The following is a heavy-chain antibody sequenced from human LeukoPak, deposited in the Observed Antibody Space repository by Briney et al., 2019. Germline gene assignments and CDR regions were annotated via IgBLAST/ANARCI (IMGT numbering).Heavy chain of an antibody. V-gene: IGHV3-7*01. J-gene: IGHJ4*02. CDR1: GFTFSNYW. CDR2: INQDGSEK. CDR3: ARGLSYGFSDFVY. Sequence: GGSLRLSCAASGFTFSNYWMNWVRQAPGKGLEWVANINQDGSEKYYMDFMKGRFTISKDNSKNSLYLQMNSLRAEDTAVYYCARGLSYGFSDFVYWGQGTLVTVSS. D-gene: IGHD2/OR15-2a*01.